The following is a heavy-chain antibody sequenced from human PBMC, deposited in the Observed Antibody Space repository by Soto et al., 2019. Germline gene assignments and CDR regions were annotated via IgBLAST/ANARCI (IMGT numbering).Heavy chain of an antibody. CDR3: ARGWVVRGLLWFGESAGYGMDV. Sequence: ASVKVSCKASGYTFTSYYMHWVRQAPGQGLEWMGIINPSGGSTSYAQKFQGRVTMTRDTSTSTVYMELSSLRSEDTAVYYCARGWVVRGLLWFGESAGYGMDVWGQGTTVTVSS. V-gene: IGHV1-46*01. D-gene: IGHD3-10*01. CDR2: INPSGGST. CDR1: GYTFTSYY. J-gene: IGHJ6*02.